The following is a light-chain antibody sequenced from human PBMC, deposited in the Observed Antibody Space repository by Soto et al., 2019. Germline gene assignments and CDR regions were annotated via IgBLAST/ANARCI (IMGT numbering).Light chain of an antibody. CDR3: SSHTISSALQV. Sequence: QSALTQPASVSGSPGQSITISCTGTISDFVVYNYVSWYQQHPGKAPKLMIYGVSNRPSVVSNRFSGSKSGNTASLTISGLQADDEADYYCSSHTISSALQVFGTGTRSPS. CDR1: ISDFVVYNY. CDR2: GVS. J-gene: IGLJ1*01. V-gene: IGLV2-14*01.